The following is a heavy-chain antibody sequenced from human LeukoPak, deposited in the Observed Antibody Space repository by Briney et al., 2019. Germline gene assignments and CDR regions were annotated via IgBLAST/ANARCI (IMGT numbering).Heavy chain of an antibody. CDR1: GFTFSSYA. CDR3: AKDQGKGLGYCSSTSCYAPPWLDYYYSMDV. D-gene: IGHD2-2*01. CDR2: ISGSGYST. Sequence: PGGSLRLSCAASGFTFSSYAMSWVRQAPGKGLEWVSAISGSGYSTYYADSVKGRFTISRDNSKNTLYLQMNSLRAEDTAVYYCAKDQGKGLGYCSSTSCYAPPWLDYYYSMDVWGQGTTVTVSS. V-gene: IGHV3-23*01. J-gene: IGHJ6*02.